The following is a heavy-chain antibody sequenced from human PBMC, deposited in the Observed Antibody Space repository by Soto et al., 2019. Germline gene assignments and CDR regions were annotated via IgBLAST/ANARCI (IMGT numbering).Heavy chain of an antibody. Sequence: SETLSLTCTVSGGSISSYYWSWIRQPPGKGLEWIGYIYYSGSTHYNPSLKTRVTISVDTSKNQFSLKLSSVTAADTAVYYCARRWGTTFDYWGQGTLVTVS. D-gene: IGHD1-1*01. CDR3: ARRWGTTFDY. CDR2: IYYSGST. CDR1: GGSISSYY. J-gene: IGHJ4*02. V-gene: IGHV4-59*08.